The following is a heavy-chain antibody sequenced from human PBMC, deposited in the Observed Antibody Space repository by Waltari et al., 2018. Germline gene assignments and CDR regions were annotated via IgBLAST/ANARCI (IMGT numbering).Heavy chain of an antibody. CDR2: INPNSGGT. V-gene: IGHV1-2*02. CDR1: GSTFTGYY. CDR3: AREECSTSCYYYYYMDV. D-gene: IGHD2-2*01. J-gene: IGHJ6*03. Sequence: QVQLVQSGAEVKKPGASVKVSCKASGSTFTGYYMHWVRQAPGQGLEWMGWINPNSGGTNYAQKFQGRVTMTRDTSISTAYMELSRLRSDDTAVYYCAREECSTSCYYYYYMDVWGKGTTVTISS.